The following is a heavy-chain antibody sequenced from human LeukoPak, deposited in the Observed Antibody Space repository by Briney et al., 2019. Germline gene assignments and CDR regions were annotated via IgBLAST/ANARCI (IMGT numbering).Heavy chain of an antibody. CDR3: ARDSTAHAFDI. J-gene: IGHJ3*02. CDR1: XFPFSXXX. Sequence: SXFPFSXXXXXXXXXXXGKXXXWVSSIIISSSYIYYADSVKGRFTISRDNSKNTLYLQMNSLRAEDTAVYYCARDSTAHAFDIWGQGTMVTVSS. D-gene: IGHD2-2*01. CDR2: IIISSSYI. V-gene: IGHV3-21*01.